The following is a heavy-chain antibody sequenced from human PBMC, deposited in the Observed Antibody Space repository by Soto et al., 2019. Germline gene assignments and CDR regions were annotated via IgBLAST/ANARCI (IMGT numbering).Heavy chain of an antibody. J-gene: IGHJ6*02. D-gene: IGHD1-26*01. CDR1: GFTFSSYA. Sequence: GGSLRLSCAASGFTFSSYAMSWVRQAPGKGLEWVSAISGSGGSTYYADSVKGRFTISRDSSKNTLYLQMNSLRAEDTAVYYCAKVGGRSYYSGMHVWGQGTTVTVSS. CDR3: AKVGGRSYYSGMHV. CDR2: ISGSGGST. V-gene: IGHV3-23*01.